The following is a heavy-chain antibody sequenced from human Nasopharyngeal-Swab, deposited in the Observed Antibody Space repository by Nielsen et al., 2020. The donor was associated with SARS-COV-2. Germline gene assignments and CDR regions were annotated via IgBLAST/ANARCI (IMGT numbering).Heavy chain of an antibody. J-gene: IGHJ1*01. V-gene: IGHV3-23*01. CDR1: GFTFSTYA. CDR3: ADPPFSAS. Sequence: GESLKISCAASGFTFSTYAMTWVRQAPGKGLEWVSTIDAGGANTFYADSVKGRFTISRDNSKNTLYLQMNSLRADDTAVYYCADPPFSASWGPGTLVPVSS. D-gene: IGHD2/OR15-2a*01. CDR2: IDAGGANT.